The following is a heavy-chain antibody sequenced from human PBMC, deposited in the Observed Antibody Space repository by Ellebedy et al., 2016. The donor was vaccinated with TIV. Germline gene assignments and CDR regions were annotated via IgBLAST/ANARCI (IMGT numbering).Heavy chain of an antibody. CDR2: ISGSGGST. CDR3: AKPVGAADY. J-gene: IGHJ4*02. V-gene: IGHV3-23*01. Sequence: GESLKISCAASGFTFSSYAMSWVRQAPGKGLEWVSAISGSGGSTYYADSVKGRFTISRDNSKNTLYLQMNSLRAEDTAVYYCAKPVGAADYWGQGTLVTVSS. D-gene: IGHD1-26*01. CDR1: GFTFSSYA.